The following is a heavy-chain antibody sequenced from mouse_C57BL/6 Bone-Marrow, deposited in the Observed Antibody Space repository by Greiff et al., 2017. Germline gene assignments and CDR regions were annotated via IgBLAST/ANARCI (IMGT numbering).Heavy chain of an antibody. V-gene: IGHV5-2*01. CDR2: INSDGGST. J-gene: IGHJ1*03. Sequence: EVQLQESGGGLVQPGESLKLSCESNEYEFPSYAMSWVRKTPEKRLELVAAINSDGGSTYYPDTMESRFIISRDNTKKTLYLQMSSLGSGDTALYYCARHRYYGSSYGWYFDVWGRGTTVTGSS. CDR1: EYEFPSYA. D-gene: IGHD1-1*01. CDR3: ARHRYYGSSYGWYFDV.